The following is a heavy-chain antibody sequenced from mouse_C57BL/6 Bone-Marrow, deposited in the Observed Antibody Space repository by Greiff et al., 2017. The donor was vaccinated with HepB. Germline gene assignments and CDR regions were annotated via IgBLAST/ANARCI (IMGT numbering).Heavy chain of an antibody. D-gene: IGHD4-1*01. Sequence: QVQLKQPGAELVKPGASVKLSCKASGYTFTSYWMQWVKQRPGQGLERIGEIDPSDSYTNYNQKFKGKATLTVDTSSSTAYMQLSSLTSEDSAVYYCARRLGFAYWGQGTLVTVSA. V-gene: IGHV1-50*01. J-gene: IGHJ3*01. CDR2: IDPSDSYT. CDR1: GYTFTSYW. CDR3: ARRLGFAY.